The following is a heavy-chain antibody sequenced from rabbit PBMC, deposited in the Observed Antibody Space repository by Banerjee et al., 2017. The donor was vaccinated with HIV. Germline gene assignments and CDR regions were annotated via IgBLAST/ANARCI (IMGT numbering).Heavy chain of an antibody. Sequence: QSLEESGGDLVKPGASLPLTCAASGFSFSSSYPLCWVRPAPGKGLEWIACIVTSSGSTYYASWAKGRFTISKTSSTTVTLQMTSLTAADTATYFCARGDDWGGYVSFFDLWGQGTLVTVS. D-gene: IGHD1-1*01. J-gene: IGHJ4*01. CDR3: ARGDDWGGYVSFFDL. CDR2: IVTSSGST. CDR1: GFSFSSSYP. V-gene: IGHV1S40*01.